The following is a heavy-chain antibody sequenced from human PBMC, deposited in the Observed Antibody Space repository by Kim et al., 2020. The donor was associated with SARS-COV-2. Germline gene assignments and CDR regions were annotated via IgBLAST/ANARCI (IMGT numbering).Heavy chain of an antibody. CDR2: ISANGDNT. CDR3: AKRVGLWGHFDY. CDR1: GFALRNYG. J-gene: IGHJ4*02. Sequence: GGSLRLSCAASGFALRNYGMGWVRQAPGMGLEWVSAISANGDNTYYASSVKARFTISRDNANNALYLLMNNLRADDTALYYCAKRVGLWGHFDYWGQGILVTVSS. V-gene: IGHV3-23*01. D-gene: IGHD1-26*01.